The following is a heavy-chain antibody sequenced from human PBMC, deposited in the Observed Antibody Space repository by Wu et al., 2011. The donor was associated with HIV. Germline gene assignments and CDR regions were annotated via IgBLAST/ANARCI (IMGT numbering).Heavy chain of an antibody. CDR2: INPSGGST. CDR1: GYTFTSYY. D-gene: IGHD3-22*01. J-gene: IGHJ4*02. CDR3: ARVCLAPLRPYYYDSSGSVDY. V-gene: IGHV1-46*01. Sequence: QVQLVQSGAEVKKPGASVKVSCKASGYTFTSYYMHWVRQAPGQGLEWMGIINPSGGSTSYAQKFQGRVTMTRDTSTSTVYMELSSLRSEDTAVYYCARVCLAPLRPYYYDSSGSVDYVGQGTLVTVSS.